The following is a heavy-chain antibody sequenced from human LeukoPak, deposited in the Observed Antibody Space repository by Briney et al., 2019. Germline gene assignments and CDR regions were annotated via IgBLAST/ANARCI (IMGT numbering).Heavy chain of an antibody. CDR3: ARLGPASSGWPESFDY. D-gene: IGHD6-19*01. Sequence: GGSLTLSCALSGLTYNSYWMNWVPRAPGKGLEWVVNIKRDGSQKYYIDSVKGLHTIHRDNAKNSLDLQMNSPRVEDTAGYYCARLGPASSGWPESFDYWGQGTLVTVSS. V-gene: IGHV3-7*03. CDR1: GLTYNSYW. CDR2: IKRDGSQK. J-gene: IGHJ4*02.